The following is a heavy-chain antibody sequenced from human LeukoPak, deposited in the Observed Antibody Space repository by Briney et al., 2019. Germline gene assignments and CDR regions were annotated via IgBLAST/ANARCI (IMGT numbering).Heavy chain of an antibody. CDR1: GGSISSSNW. CDR3: ARFGFGCGWYRSWFDP. Sequence: PSETQSLTCAVSGGSISSSNWWSWVRQPPGKGLDWIGEIYHSGSTNYNPSLKSRVTISVDKPKHQFSLKLSSVTAADTAVYYCARFGFGCGWYRSWFDPWGQGTVVSVSS. J-gene: IGHJ5*02. CDR2: IYHSGST. V-gene: IGHV4-4*02. D-gene: IGHD6-19*01.